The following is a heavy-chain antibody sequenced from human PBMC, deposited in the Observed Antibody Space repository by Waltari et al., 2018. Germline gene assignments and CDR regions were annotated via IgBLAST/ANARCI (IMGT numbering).Heavy chain of an antibody. D-gene: IGHD1-26*01. CDR2: IHWNGDE. CDR3: AHGEGYSNSGGYDLEYFDR. J-gene: IGHJ1*01. CDR1: GLLPTSGTVG. V-gene: IGHV2-5*01. Sequence: QITLKESAPTLVKPIQTPTLTCPFSGLLPTSGTVGVGWIRQHPGKALGWVALIHWNGDEKYRPSLKDRLTITKDPSKNQVVLTMTNVDPMDTATYYCAHGEGYSNSGGYDLEYFDRWGQGALVTVSS.